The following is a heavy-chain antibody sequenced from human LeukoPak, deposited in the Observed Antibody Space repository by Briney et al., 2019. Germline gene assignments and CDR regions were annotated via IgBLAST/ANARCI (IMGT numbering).Heavy chain of an antibody. CDR1: GFTFSDYY. J-gene: IGHJ4*02. Sequence: GGSLRLSCAASGFTFSDYYMSWIRQAPGKGLEWVSYASSSGSTIYYADSVKGRFTISRDNAKNSLYLQMNSLRAEDTAVYYCARQTYDSSGYIYRGTYWGQGTLVTVSS. V-gene: IGHV3-11*01. CDR3: ARQTYDSSGYIYRGTY. D-gene: IGHD3-22*01. CDR2: ASSSGSTI.